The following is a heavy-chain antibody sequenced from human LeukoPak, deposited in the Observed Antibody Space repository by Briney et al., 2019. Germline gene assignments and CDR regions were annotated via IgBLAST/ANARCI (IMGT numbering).Heavy chain of an antibody. J-gene: IGHJ5*02. V-gene: IGHV3-74*01. CDR1: GFTFSGYW. CDR3: ARDPRNKGFDP. CDR2: INGDGSDT. D-gene: IGHD1/OR15-1a*01. Sequence: PGGSLRLSCAASGFTFSGYWMHWARQSPGQGLVWVSCINGDGSDTRYADSVKGRLTISRDNAKNTLYLQMNSLRVEDTAVYYCARDPRNKGFDPWGQGTLVTVSS.